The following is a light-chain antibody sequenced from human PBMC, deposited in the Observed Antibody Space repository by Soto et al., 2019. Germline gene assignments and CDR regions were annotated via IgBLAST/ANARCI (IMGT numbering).Light chain of an antibody. Sequence: EIVWTLSPGTLSLSPGERATLSCRASQSVSSSYLAWYQQKPGQAPRLLIYGASSRATGIPDRFSGSGSGTEFTLTISSLQSEDFAVYHCQQYNTWSPPITFAQGTLLEIK. J-gene: IGKJ5*01. CDR3: QQYNTWSPPIT. CDR1: QSVSSSY. CDR2: GAS. V-gene: IGKV3-20*01.